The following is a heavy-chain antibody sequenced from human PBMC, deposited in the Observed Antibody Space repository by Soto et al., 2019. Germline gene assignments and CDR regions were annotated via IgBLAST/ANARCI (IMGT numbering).Heavy chain of an antibody. V-gene: IGHV1-3*01. Sequence: ASVRGSCKASGYTFTSYAMHWVRQAPGQRLEWMGWINAGNGNTKYSQKFQGRVTITRDTSASTAYMELSSLRSEDTAVYYCARGSGLTYFDYWGQGTLVTVSS. CDR2: INAGNGNT. J-gene: IGHJ4*02. CDR1: GYTFTSYA. CDR3: ARGSGLTYFDY. D-gene: IGHD3-10*01.